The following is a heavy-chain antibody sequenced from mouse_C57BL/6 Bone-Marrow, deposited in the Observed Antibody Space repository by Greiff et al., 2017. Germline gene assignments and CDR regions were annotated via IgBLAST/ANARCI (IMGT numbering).Heavy chain of an antibody. CDR2: IHPNSGST. V-gene: IGHV1-64*01. Sequence: VQLQQPGAELVKPGASVKLSCKASGYTFTSYWMHWVKQRPGQGLEWIGMIHPNSGSTNYNEKFKSKATLTVDKSSSTAYMQRSSLTSEDSAVYYCALITTVGFDDWGQGTTLTVSS. CDR3: ALITTVGFDD. CDR1: GYTFTSYW. D-gene: IGHD1-1*01. J-gene: IGHJ2*01.